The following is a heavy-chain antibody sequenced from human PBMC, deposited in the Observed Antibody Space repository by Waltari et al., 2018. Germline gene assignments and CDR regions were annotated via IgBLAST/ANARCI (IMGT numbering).Heavy chain of an antibody. CDR3: ARDPGGRYYFDY. D-gene: IGHD1-26*01. J-gene: IGHJ4*02. V-gene: IGHV3-53*01. Sequence: EVQLVESGGGLIQPGGSLRLSCAASGFTVSSTYMSWVRQAPGKGGGWGAGMYRGGKTWCAGSVKGRVTISRDNSKNTLYLQMNSLRADDTAVYYCARDPGGRYYFDYWGQGSLVTVSS. CDR1: GFTVSSTY. CDR2: MYRGGKT.